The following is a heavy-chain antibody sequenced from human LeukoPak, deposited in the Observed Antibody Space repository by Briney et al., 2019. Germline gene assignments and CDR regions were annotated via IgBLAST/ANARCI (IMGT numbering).Heavy chain of an antibody. CDR3: ARSNVLRFLEWLIEDPGPHYYYYYYMDV. D-gene: IGHD3-3*01. V-gene: IGHV1-8*01. J-gene: IGHJ6*03. Sequence: ASVKVSCKASGYTFTSYDINWVRQATGQGLEWMGWMNPNSGNTGYAQKFQGRVTMTRNTSISTAYMELSSLRSEDTAVYYCARSNVLRFLEWLIEDPGPHYYYYYYMDVWGKGTTVTVSS. CDR1: GYTFTSYD. CDR2: MNPNSGNT.